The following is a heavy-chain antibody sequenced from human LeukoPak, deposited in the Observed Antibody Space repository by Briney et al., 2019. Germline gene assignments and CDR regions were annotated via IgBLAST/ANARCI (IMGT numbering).Heavy chain of an antibody. CDR1: GYTFTGYY. Sequence: GASVTVSCKASGYTFTGYYMHWVRQAPGQGLEWMGWINPNSGGTNYAQKFQGRVTMTRDTSISTAYMELSRLRSDDTAVYYCAGVPHHGHADAFDIWGQGTMVTVSS. V-gene: IGHV1-2*02. CDR3: AGVPHHGHADAFDI. J-gene: IGHJ3*02. CDR2: INPNSGGT. D-gene: IGHD1-14*01.